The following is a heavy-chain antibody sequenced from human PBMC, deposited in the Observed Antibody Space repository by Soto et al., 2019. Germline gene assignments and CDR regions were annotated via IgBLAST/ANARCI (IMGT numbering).Heavy chain of an antibody. CDR2: IIPIFGTA. D-gene: IGHD3-16*02. CDR1: GGTFSSYA. J-gene: IGHJ4*02. V-gene: IGHV1-69*06. Sequence: QVQLVQSGAELKKPGSSVKVSCKASGGTFSSYAISWVRQAPGQGLEWMGGIIPIFGTANYAQKFQGRVTITADKSTSTAYMELSSLRSEDTAVYYCARSGRLRLGELSAPFAYWGQGTLVTVSS. CDR3: ARSGRLRLGELSAPFAY.